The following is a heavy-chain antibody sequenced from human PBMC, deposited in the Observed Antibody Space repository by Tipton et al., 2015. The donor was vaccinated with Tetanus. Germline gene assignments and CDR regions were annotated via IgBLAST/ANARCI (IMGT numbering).Heavy chain of an antibody. V-gene: IGHV4-39*01. Sequence: TLSLTCTVSGGSIRSGTYYWNWIRQSPGKGLEWIGNIYSYSGSTFQNPSLNSRVTISLDTSKNQFSLTLRSVTAADTAVYYCARLTGHSMDVVDYYYFGMDVWAKGPRSPSP. CDR3: ARLTGHSMDVVDYYYFGMDV. J-gene: IGHJ6*02. CDR1: GGSIRSGTYY. CDR2: IYSYSGST. D-gene: IGHD2-21*01.